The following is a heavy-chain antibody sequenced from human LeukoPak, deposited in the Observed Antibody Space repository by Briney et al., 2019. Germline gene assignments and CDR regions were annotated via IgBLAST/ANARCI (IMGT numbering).Heavy chain of an antibody. CDR2: AYSSGST. V-gene: IGHV4-4*09. Sequence: PSETLSLTCTVSGASISGSYWNWVRQPPGRGLEWIGYAYSSGSTDYNPSLKSRVAISVDASKNQFSLKLTSVTAADTAVYYCANSYDSKIVPFDNWGQGALVTVSS. CDR1: GASISGSY. D-gene: IGHD3-22*01. J-gene: IGHJ4*02. CDR3: ANSYDSKIVPFDN.